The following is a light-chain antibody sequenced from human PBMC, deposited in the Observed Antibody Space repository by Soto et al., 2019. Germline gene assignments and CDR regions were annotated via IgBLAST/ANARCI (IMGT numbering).Light chain of an antibody. CDR1: DSDVGAYDS. CDR2: KGT. Sequence: QSVLAQPASVSGSPGQSITISCTGTDSDVGAYDSVSWYQQHPHKAPQLIIYKGTQRPSGVSNRFSGSTSGNAASLTISALQADDEADYFCCSSEPESTYVFGTGTNVTVL. J-gene: IGLJ1*01. CDR3: CSSEPESTYV. V-gene: IGLV2-23*01.